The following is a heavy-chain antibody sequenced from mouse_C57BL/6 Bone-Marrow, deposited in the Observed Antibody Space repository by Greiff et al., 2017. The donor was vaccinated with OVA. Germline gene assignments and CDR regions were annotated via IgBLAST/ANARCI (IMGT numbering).Heavy chain of an antibody. V-gene: IGHV1-19*01. CDR2: INPYNGGT. Sequence: VQLQQSGPVLVEPGASVKMSCKASGYTFTDYYMNWVKQSHGKSLEWIGVINPYNGGTSYNQKFKGKATLTVDKSSSTAYMQLSSLTSEDSAVYYCAFPDGYYRDYWGQGTSVTVSS. D-gene: IGHD2-3*01. J-gene: IGHJ4*01. CDR3: AFPDGYYRDY. CDR1: GYTFTDYY.